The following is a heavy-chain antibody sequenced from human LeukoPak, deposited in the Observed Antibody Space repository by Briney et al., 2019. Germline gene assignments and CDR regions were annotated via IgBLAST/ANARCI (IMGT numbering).Heavy chain of an antibody. CDR2: INSNSSYI. D-gene: IGHD2-2*01. J-gene: IGHJ6*03. CDR3: ARVVPAALYYYYYYMDV. CDR1: GFTFSSYS. Sequence: GGSLRLSCAASGFTFSSYSTNWVRQAPGKGLEWVSSINSNSSYIYYTDSLKGRFTISRDNAQNSLYLQMNSLRAEDTAVYYCARVVPAALYYYYYYMDVWGKGTTVTISS. V-gene: IGHV3-21*01.